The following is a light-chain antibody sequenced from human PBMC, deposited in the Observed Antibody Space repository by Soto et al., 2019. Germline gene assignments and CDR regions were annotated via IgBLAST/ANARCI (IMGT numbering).Light chain of an antibody. J-gene: IGKJ2*01. CDR1: QSLLHSNGYNY. Sequence: DIVMTQSPLSLPVTPGEPASISCRSSQSLLHSNGYNYLDWYLQKPGQSPQLLIYLGSNRASGVPDRFSGSRSGTDFTLTISRVEAEDVGVYYCMQALQTPYTFGQGTKLEIK. CDR3: MQALQTPYT. V-gene: IGKV2-28*01. CDR2: LGS.